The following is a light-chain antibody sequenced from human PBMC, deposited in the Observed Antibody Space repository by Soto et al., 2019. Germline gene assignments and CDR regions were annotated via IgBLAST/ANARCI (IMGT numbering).Light chain of an antibody. CDR1: QGIRSG. CDR2: STS. V-gene: IGKV1-12*01. J-gene: IGKJ4*01. Sequence: DIQMTQSPSSVSASVGDRGTITCRASQGIRSGLAWYQQKPRKAPKLMIYSTSSLQSGVPSRFSSRGSGTGSTITISSLRPADFATYYCQQPNSFPLTFGGGTKVEIK. CDR3: QQPNSFPLT.